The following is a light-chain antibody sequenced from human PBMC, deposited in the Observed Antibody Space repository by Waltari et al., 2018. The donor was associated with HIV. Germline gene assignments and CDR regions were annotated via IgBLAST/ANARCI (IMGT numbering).Light chain of an antibody. CDR1: RSDIGSTT. J-gene: IGLJ2*01. CDR3: AAWDDSMEGHV. Sequence: QSLLTPPPPASGTPGPTVTIPCSGSRSDIGSTTVNCYKQLPGTAPKLLIYNTYQRPSGVPDRVAASQSGTSASLAISGLQSEDEADYYCAAWDDSMEGHVFGGGTKLTIL. V-gene: IGLV1-44*01. CDR2: NTY.